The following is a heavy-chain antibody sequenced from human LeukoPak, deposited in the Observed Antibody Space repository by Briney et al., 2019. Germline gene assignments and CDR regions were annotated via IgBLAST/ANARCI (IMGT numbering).Heavy chain of an antibody. CDR3: ARDLVQLWSKDF. V-gene: IGHV3-48*03. D-gene: IGHD5-18*01. CDR2: ISSSGRNI. J-gene: IGHJ4*02. CDR1: GFTFSNYE. Sequence: GRSLRLSCAASGFTFSNYEFNWVRQAPGKGLEWVSYISSSGRNIYYADSVKGRFTISRDNAKNSLYLQMNSLRAEDTAVYYCARDLVQLWSKDFWGQGTLVTVSS.